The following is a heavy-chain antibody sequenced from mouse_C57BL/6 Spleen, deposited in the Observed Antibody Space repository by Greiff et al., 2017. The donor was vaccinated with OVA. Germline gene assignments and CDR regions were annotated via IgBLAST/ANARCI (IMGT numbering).Heavy chain of an antibody. CDR3: ARSRHSNYYFDY. D-gene: IGHD2-5*01. Sequence: VQLQQSGPELVKPGASVKISCKASGYAFSSSWMNWVKQRPGKGLEWIGRIYPGDGDTNYNGKFKGKATLTADKSSSTAYMQLSSLTSEYSAVYVCARSRHSNYYFDYWGKGTTLTVSS. CDR1: GYAFSSSW. J-gene: IGHJ2*01. V-gene: IGHV1-82*01. CDR2: IYPGDGDT.